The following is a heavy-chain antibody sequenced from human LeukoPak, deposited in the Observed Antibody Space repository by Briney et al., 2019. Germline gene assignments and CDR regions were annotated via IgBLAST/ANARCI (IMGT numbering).Heavy chain of an antibody. Sequence: GGSLRLSCAASGFTFSSYGMHWVRQAPGKGLEWVAVISYDGSNKYYADSVKGRFTISRDNSKNTLYLQMNSLTTEDTAVYYCISDLPGGYSGYFDNWGQGTLVTVSS. D-gene: IGHD5-12*01. V-gene: IGHV3-30*03. CDR1: GFTFSSYG. CDR2: ISYDGSNK. J-gene: IGHJ4*02. CDR3: ISDLPGGYSGYFDN.